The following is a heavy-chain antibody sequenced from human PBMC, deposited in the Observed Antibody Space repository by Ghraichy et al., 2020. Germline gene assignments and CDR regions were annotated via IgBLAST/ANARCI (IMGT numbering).Heavy chain of an antibody. CDR2: DCCSGST. V-gene: IGHV4-61*01. D-gene: IGHD3-10*02. Sequence: SQTLSLTCTVSDDSVSSGSYCWSWVRQPPGKGLEWVGYDCCSGSTDYNSSLKSRVTISVDTSKNQLSLSLSSVTAADTAVYYCARLALFGGLPDYFDYWGQGTLVTVSS. J-gene: IGHJ4*02. CDR1: DDSVSSGSYC. CDR3: ARLALFGGLPDYFDY.